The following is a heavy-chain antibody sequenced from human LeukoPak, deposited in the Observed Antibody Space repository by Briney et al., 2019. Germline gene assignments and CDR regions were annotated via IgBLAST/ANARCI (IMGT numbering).Heavy chain of an antibody. CDR1: SGSLNNKW. J-gene: IGHJ4*02. D-gene: IGHD2-8*02. CDR3: ARGDWWSFGL. CDR2: SDHSGGT. Sequence: SETLSLTCTVSSGSLNNKWWSWVRQPPGKGLEWIGESDHSGGTKYIPSLKSRVTISVDRSKNQFSLKMTSVTAEDTAIYYCARGDWWSFGLWGQGTLVTVSS. V-gene: IGHV4-4*02.